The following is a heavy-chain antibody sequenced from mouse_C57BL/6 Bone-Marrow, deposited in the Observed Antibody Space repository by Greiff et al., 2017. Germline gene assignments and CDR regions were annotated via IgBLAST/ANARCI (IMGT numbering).Heavy chain of an antibody. J-gene: IGHJ1*03. CDR2: SRNKANDYTT. CDR1: GFTFSDFY. D-gene: IGHD2-4*01. Sequence: EVMLVESGGGLVQSGRSLRLSCATSGFTFSDFYMEWVRQAPGKGLEWIAASRNKANDYTTEYSASVKGRFIVSRDTSQSILYLQMNALRAEDTAIYYCARDAPIYYDYVVPHWYFDVWGTGTTVTVSS. CDR3: ARDAPIYYDYVVPHWYFDV. V-gene: IGHV7-1*01.